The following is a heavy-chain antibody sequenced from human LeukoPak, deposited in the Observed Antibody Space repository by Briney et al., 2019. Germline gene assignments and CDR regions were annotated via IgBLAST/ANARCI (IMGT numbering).Heavy chain of an antibody. D-gene: IGHD2-2*03. J-gene: IGHJ4*02. CDR1: GFTFSSYW. V-gene: IGHV3-74*01. CDR2: IASDGSST. CDR3: SMDLSGAHDY. Sequence: GGSLRLSCAASGFTFSSYWMNWVRQAPGKGLVWVSRIASDGSSTTYADSVKGRFSISRDNAKNTLYLQMNSLRVEDTAVYYCSMDLSGAHDYWGQGSVVTVSS.